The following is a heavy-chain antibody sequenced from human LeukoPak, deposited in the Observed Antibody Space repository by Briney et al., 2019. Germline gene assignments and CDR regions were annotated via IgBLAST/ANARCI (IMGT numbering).Heavy chain of an antibody. CDR3: ASSTMVRGVIILEFDY. CDR1: GYTFTSYG. Sequence: ASVTVSCKASGYTFTSYGISWVRQAPGQGREWMGWISAYNGNTNYAQKLQGRVTMTTDTSTSTAYMELRRLSSDDTAVYYCASSTMVRGVIILEFDYWGQGTLVTVSS. J-gene: IGHJ4*02. V-gene: IGHV1-18*04. CDR2: ISAYNGNT. D-gene: IGHD3-10*01.